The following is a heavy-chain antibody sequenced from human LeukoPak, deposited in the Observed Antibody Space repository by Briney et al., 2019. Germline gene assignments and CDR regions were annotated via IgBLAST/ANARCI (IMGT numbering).Heavy chain of an antibody. Sequence: ASVKVSCKASGYTFTGYHMHWVRQAPGQGLEWMGWINPNSGGTNYAQKFQGRVTMTRDTSISTAYMELSRLRSDDTAVYYCARGDGIYGSGSLPFDYWGQGTLVTVSS. CDR3: ARGDGIYGSGSLPFDY. D-gene: IGHD3-10*01. J-gene: IGHJ4*02. CDR1: GYTFTGYH. V-gene: IGHV1-2*02. CDR2: INPNSGGT.